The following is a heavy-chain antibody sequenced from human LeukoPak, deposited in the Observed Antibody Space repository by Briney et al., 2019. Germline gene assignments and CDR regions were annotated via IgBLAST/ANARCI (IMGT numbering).Heavy chain of an antibody. CDR3: AKDGIGGSYYPNYYYYGMDV. CDR1: GFTFSSYA. D-gene: IGHD1-26*01. V-gene: IGHV3-23*01. Sequence: GGSLRLSCAASGFTFSSYAMSWVRQAPGKGLEWVSAISGRGGSTYYADSVKGRFTISRDNSKNTLYLQMNSLRAEDTAVYYCAKDGIGGSYYPNYYYYGMDVWGQGTTVTVS. J-gene: IGHJ6*02. CDR2: ISGRGGST.